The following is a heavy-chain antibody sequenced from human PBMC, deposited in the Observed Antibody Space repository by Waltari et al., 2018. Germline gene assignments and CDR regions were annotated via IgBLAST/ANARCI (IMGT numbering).Heavy chain of an antibody. D-gene: IGHD2-15*01. Sequence: QVQLVQSGAEVKKPGASVKVSCKASGYTFTSYGISWVRQAPGQGLEWMGWISAYNGNTNYAQKLQGRGTMTTDTATSTAYMELRSLRCDDTAVYYCARASRWSGGSCYASDLPYYFDCWGQGTVVTVSS. J-gene: IGHJ4*02. CDR3: ARASRWSGGSCYASDLPYYFDC. CDR2: ISAYNGNT. V-gene: IGHV1-18*01. CDR1: GYTFTSYG.